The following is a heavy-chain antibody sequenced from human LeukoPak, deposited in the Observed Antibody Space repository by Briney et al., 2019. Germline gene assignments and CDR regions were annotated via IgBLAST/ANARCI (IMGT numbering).Heavy chain of an antibody. J-gene: IGHJ4*02. CDR3: ASYSNSWYYFDY. CDR1: GGSITSYY. V-gene: IGHV4-59*01. CDR2: MYYSGNS. D-gene: IGHD6-13*01. Sequence: SETLSLTCTVSGGSITSYYWSWIRQPPGKGLEWIGYMYYSGNSYYNPSLKSRVTISVDTSKNQFSLKLSSMTAADTAVYYCASYSNSWYYFDYRGQGTLVTVSS.